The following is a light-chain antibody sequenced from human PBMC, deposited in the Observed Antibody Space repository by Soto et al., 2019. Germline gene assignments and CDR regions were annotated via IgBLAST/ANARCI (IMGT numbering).Light chain of an antibody. CDR2: DDD. V-gene: IGLV3-21*02. Sequence: SYELTQAPSVSVAPGQTASITCGANNIGVRSVHWHQKKPGQAPVLVVYDDDARPSGIPGRFSGSNSGNTATLTITRVEAGDEADYYCQVWDDSLDQQVFGGGTKLTVL. CDR3: QVWDDSLDQQV. J-gene: IGLJ3*02. CDR1: NIGVRS.